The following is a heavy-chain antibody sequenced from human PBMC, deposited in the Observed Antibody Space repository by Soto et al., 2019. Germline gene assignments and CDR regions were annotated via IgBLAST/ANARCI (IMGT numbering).Heavy chain of an antibody. D-gene: IGHD6-19*01. CDR2: IKQDGSET. V-gene: IGHV3-7*04. Sequence: ELQLVESGGGLVQPGGSLRLSCVVSGLTFSNYWMSWVRQAPGKGLEWVANIKQDGSETYYVDSVKGRFTISRDKAKDSLHLQMTSLRGEDTAVYSCARGWATVADRGDNWGQGTLVIVSS. CDR3: ARGWATVADRGDN. CDR1: GLTFSNYW. J-gene: IGHJ4*02.